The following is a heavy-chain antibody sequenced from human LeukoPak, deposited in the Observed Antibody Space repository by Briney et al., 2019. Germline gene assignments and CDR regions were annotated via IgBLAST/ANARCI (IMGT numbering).Heavy chain of an antibody. CDR1: GFTFSNYE. CDR2: IGSSGTLM. CDR3: ARGWAGNY. J-gene: IGHJ4*02. Sequence: GGSLRLSCAASGFTFSNYEMKWVRQAPGEGLEWVSYIGSSGTLMYYADSVKGRFTISKDNAKNSLYLQMNSLRAEDTAVYYCARGWAGNYWGQGTLVTVSS. D-gene: IGHD6-19*01. V-gene: IGHV3-48*03.